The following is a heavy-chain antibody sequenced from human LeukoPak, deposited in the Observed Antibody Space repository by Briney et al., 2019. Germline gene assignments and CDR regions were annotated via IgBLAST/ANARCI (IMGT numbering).Heavy chain of an antibody. CDR1: GGVFTTYA. D-gene: IGHD2-21*01. V-gene: IGHV1-69*11. J-gene: IGHJ4*02. CDR2: IIPFLGTT. CDR3: TIIPNVILFTHYFEY. Sequence: ASVKVSCKASGGVFTTYAISWVRQAPGQGLEWMGSIIPFLGTTNYAQKFQGRVTITADEPTRTAYMELTYVRSDDTAVYYCTIIPNVILFTHYFEYWGQGTLGTVSS.